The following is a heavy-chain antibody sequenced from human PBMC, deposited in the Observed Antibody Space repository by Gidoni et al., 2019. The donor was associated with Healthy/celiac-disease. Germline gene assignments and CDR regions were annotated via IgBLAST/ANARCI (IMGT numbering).Heavy chain of an antibody. CDR2: IIPIFGTA. CDR1: GGTSSSYA. J-gene: IGHJ6*02. CDR3: ARSDIAVAGTWSYYYGMDV. Sequence: QVQLVQSGAEVKKPGSSVTVSCKASGGTSSSYAISWVRQAPGPGLEWMGGIIPIFGTANYAQKFQGRVTITADESTSTAYMELSSLRSEDTAVYYCARSDIAVAGTWSYYYGMDVWGQGTTVTVSS. D-gene: IGHD6-19*01. V-gene: IGHV1-69*01.